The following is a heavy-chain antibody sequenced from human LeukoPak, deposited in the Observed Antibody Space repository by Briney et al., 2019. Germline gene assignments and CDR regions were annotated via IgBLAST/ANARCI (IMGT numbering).Heavy chain of an antibody. J-gene: IGHJ1*01. CDR3: AKGGYYYDSSGYLVEYIQH. CDR2: ISGSCGST. CDR1: GFTFSSYA. V-gene: IGHV3-23*01. D-gene: IGHD3-22*01. Sequence: GGSLRLSCAASGFTFSSYAMSWVRQAPGKGLEWVSAISGSCGSTYYADSVKGRFTISRDNSKNTLYLQMNSLRAEDTAVYYCAKGGYYYDSSGYLVEYIQHWGQGTLVTVSS.